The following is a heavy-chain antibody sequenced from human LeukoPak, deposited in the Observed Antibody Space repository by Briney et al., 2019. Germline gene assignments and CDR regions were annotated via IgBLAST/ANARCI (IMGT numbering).Heavy chain of an antibody. CDR2: IRYGGSNK. J-gene: IGHJ5*02. Sequence: GGSLRLSCAASGFTFSSYGMHWVRQAPGKGLEWVAFIRYGGSNKYYADSVKGRFTISRDNSKNTLYLQMNSLRAEDTAVYYCAKDMAAFGYSYGYDDWFDPWGQGTLVTVSS. CDR3: AKDMAAFGYSYGYDDWFDP. CDR1: GFTFSSYG. D-gene: IGHD5-18*01. V-gene: IGHV3-30*02.